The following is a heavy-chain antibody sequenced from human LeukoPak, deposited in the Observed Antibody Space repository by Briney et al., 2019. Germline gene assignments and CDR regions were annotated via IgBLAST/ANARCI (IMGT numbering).Heavy chain of an antibody. CDR2: ISSSSSYI. V-gene: IGHV3-21*01. CDR1: GFTFSSYS. CDR3: ARGRIAAAGLYYFDY. D-gene: IGHD6-13*01. J-gene: IGHJ4*02. Sequence: ESGGSLRLSCAASGFTFSSYSMNWVRQAPGKGLEWVSYISSSSSYIYYADSVKGRFTISRDNTKNSLYLQMNSLRAEDTAVYYCARGRIAAAGLYYFDYWGQGTLVTVSS.